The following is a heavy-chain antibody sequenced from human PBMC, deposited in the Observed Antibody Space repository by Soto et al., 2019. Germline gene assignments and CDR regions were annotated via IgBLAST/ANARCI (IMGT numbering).Heavy chain of an antibody. J-gene: IGHJ4*02. D-gene: IGHD1-1*01. V-gene: IGHV4-34*01. Sequence: SEPLSRTCTFAGGSFSGYFWTWIRQPPGKGLEWLAEINHSGITNYNPSVESRVSMSVDTSKNQFSLRLYSVTAADTAVYYCVRGPYNYNSRYFDYWGQGTLVTVSS. CDR1: GGSFSGYF. CDR2: INHSGIT. CDR3: VRGPYNYNSRYFDY.